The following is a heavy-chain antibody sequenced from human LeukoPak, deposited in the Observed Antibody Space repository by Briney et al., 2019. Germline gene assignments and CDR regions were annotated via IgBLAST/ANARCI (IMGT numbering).Heavy chain of an antibody. D-gene: IGHD3-10*01. CDR2: ISSSGSTI. Sequence: GGSLRLSCAASGFTFSSYEMNWVRQAPGKGLEWVSYISSSGSTIYYADSVKGRFTISRDNAKNSLYLQMNSLRAEDTAVYYCARVRYYYGSGSYDYYMDVWGKGTTVTVSS. CDR1: GFTFSSYE. CDR3: ARVRYYYGSGSYDYYMDV. V-gene: IGHV3-48*03. J-gene: IGHJ6*03.